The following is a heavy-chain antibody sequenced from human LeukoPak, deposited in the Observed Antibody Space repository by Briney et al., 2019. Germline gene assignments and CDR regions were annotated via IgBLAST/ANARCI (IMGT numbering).Heavy chain of an antibody. Sequence: SVKVSCKASGGTFSSYAISWVRQAPGQGLEWMGGIIPIFGTANYAQKFQGRVTITADESTSTAYMELSSLRSEDTAVYYCAMRITIFGVVIPDGFDPWGQGTLVTVSS. CDR1: GGTFSSYA. V-gene: IGHV1-69*13. J-gene: IGHJ5*02. D-gene: IGHD3-3*01. CDR3: AMRITIFGVVIPDGFDP. CDR2: IIPIFGTA.